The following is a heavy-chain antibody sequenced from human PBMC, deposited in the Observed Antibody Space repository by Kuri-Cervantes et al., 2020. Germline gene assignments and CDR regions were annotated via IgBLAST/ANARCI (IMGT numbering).Heavy chain of an antibody. V-gene: IGHV4-34*01. CDR1: GGSFSGYY. D-gene: IGHD1-26*01. J-gene: IGHJ4*02. CDR2: INHSGST. CDR3: ARVSSIAGAASDY. Sequence: LSLTCAVYGGSFSGYYWSWIRQPPGKGLEWIGEINHSGSTNYNPSLKSRVTISVDTSKNQFSLKLSSVTAADTAVYYCARVSSIAGAASDYWGQGTLVTVSS.